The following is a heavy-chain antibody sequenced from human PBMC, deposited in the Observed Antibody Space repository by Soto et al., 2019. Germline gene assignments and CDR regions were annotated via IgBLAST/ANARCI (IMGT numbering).Heavy chain of an antibody. Sequence: PSETLSLTCTVSGGSISSSSYYWGWIRQPPGKGLEWIGSIYYSGSTYYNPSLKSRVTISVDTSKNQFSLKLSSVTAADTAVYYCARQSREQWLVRPNFDYWGQGTLVTVSS. CDR2: IYYSGST. V-gene: IGHV4-39*01. D-gene: IGHD6-19*01. J-gene: IGHJ4*02. CDR3: ARQSREQWLVRPNFDY. CDR1: GGSISSSSYY.